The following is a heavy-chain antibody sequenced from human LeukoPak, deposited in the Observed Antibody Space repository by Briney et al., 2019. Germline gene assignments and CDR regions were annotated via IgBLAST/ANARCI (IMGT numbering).Heavy chain of an antibody. CDR1: GFTFSYYA. CDR2: ISNDGSKN. CDR3: AKDRSPTGSYYGMDV. V-gene: IGHV3-30*18. Sequence: PGGSLRLSCAASGFTFSYYAMRWVRQAPGKGLEWVAVISNDGSKNFYIDSVKGRFTVSSDKSTDTLYLQMNSLRPEDTAVYYCAKDRSPTGSYYGMDVWGQGTTVIVSS. J-gene: IGHJ6*02. D-gene: IGHD1-1*01.